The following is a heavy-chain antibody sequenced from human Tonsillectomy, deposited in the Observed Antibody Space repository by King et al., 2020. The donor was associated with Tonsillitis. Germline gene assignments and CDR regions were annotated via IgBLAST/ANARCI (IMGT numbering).Heavy chain of an antibody. Sequence: QLVQSGGGLVRPGGSLRLSCAASGFTFTNFAMGWVRQAPVRGLQWASNINRSGESTYYADSVKGRFTVSRDNSENTLYLQMNGLRAEDTAVYYCAIRTYYYSSGGAIDIWGQGTVVTVSS. D-gene: IGHD3-10*01. CDR3: AIRTYYYSSGGAIDI. V-gene: IGHV3-23*04. J-gene: IGHJ3*02. CDR1: GFTFTNFA. CDR2: INRSGEST.